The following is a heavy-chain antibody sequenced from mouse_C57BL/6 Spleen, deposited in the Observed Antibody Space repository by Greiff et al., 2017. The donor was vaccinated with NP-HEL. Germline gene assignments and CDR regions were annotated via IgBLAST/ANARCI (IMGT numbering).Heavy chain of an antibody. V-gene: IGHV5-4*03. CDR2: ISDGGSYT. J-gene: IGHJ2*01. D-gene: IGHD1-1*01. CDR3: ARVWVANYYGSSFFDY. Sequence: EVKLVESGGGLVKPGGSLKLSCAASGFTFSSYAMSWVRQTPEKRLEWVATISDGGSYTYYPDNVKGRFTISRDNAKNNLYLQMSHLKSEDTAMYYCARVWVANYYGSSFFDYWGQGTTLTVSS. CDR1: GFTFSSYA.